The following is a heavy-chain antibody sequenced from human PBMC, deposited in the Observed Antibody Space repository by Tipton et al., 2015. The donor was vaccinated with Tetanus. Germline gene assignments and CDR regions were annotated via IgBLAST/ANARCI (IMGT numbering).Heavy chain of an antibody. J-gene: IGHJ4*02. D-gene: IGHD3-10*01. CDR3: ATDRRGPGEVRGLDN. Sequence: LRLSCNVSGVSVTTYHWSWIRQPPGKGLEWIGYITDTGRTNNSPSLRNRLTIPINTSKTHFSLRLDSVPAADTAVYYCATDRRGPGEVRGLDNWGQGTLVTVSS. CDR2: ITDTGRT. CDR1: GVSVTTYH. V-gene: IGHV4-59*02.